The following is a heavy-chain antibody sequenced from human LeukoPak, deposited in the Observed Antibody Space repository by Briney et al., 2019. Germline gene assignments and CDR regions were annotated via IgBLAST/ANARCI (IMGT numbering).Heavy chain of an antibody. D-gene: IGHD4-11*01. CDR2: IYTSGSP. CDR3: ARDRLYSNYRNWFDP. CDR1: GGSISSYY. J-gene: IGHJ5*02. Sequence: SETLPLTCTVSGGSISSYYWSWIRKPPGKGLEWIGYIYTSGSPNYNPSLKSRVTISVDTSKNQFSLKLSSVTAADTAVYYCARDRLYSNYRNWFDPWGQGTLVTVSS. V-gene: IGHV4-4*09.